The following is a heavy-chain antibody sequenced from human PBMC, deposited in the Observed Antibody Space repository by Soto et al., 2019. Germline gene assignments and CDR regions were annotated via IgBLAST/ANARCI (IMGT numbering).Heavy chain of an antibody. V-gene: IGHV4-59*01. CDR3: ARGIRDYVLDY. D-gene: IGHD4-17*01. CDR2: IYYSGST. Sequence: SETLSLTCTVSGDSLRSYYWSWIRQPPGEGLEWIGYIYYSGSTKYNPSLKSRVTLSIDTSKNQFSLKVSFVTAADTAVYYCARGIRDYVLDYWGQGTLVTVSS. CDR1: GDSLRSYY. J-gene: IGHJ4*02.